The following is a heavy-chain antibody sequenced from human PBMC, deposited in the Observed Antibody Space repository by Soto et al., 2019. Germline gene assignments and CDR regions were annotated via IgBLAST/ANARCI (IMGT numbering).Heavy chain of an antibody. CDR3: ARAPSTGWKAYFDY. Sequence: SGTLSLTCAVYNGSISAYYSSWIRQPPGKGLEWIGEIDHSGGTNYNTSLKSRVIISVDTSKNQFSLKLNSVTAADTAVYYCARAPSTGWKAYFDYWGQGTLVTVAS. CDR1: NGSISAYY. D-gene: IGHD6-19*01. J-gene: IGHJ4*02. CDR2: IDHSGGT. V-gene: IGHV4-34*01.